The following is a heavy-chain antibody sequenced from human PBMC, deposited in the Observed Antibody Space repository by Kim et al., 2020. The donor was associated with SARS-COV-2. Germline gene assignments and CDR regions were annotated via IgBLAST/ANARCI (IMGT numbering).Heavy chain of an antibody. CDR3: ASDGGRGSAMDV. J-gene: IGHJ6*02. D-gene: IGHD3-16*01. V-gene: IGHV3-48*02. Sequence: YYAASVKGRFTISRDNAKNSLCLQMNSLRDEDAAVYYSASDGGRGSAMDVWGQGTTGSVSS.